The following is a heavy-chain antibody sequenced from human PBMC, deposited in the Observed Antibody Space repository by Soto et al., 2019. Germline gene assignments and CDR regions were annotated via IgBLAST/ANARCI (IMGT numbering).Heavy chain of an antibody. CDR1: GFTFSSYA. V-gene: IGHV3-30*03. CDR2: ISYDGSNK. J-gene: IGHJ3*02. CDR3: ARGLRGHMRAAFDI. Sequence: GGSLRLSCAASGFTFSSYAMSWVRQAPGKGLEWVAVISYDGSNKYYADSVKGRFTISRDNSKNTLYLQMNSLRAEDTAVYYCARGLRGHMRAAFDIWGQGTMVTVSS. D-gene: IGHD2-21*01.